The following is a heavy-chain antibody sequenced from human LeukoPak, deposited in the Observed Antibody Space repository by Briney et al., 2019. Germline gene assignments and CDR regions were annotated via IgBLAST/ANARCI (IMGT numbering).Heavy chain of an antibody. CDR2: ISGSGGST. J-gene: IGHJ4*02. V-gene: IGHV3-23*01. D-gene: IGHD3-3*01. CDR3: AKEMKYYDFWSGYYCIDY. CDR1: GFTFSSYA. Sequence: GGSLRLSCAASGFTFSSYAMSWVRQAPGKGLEWVPAISGSGGSTYYADSVKGRFTISRDNSKNTLYLQMNSLRAEDTAVYYCAKEMKYYDFWSGYYCIDYWGQGTLVTVSS.